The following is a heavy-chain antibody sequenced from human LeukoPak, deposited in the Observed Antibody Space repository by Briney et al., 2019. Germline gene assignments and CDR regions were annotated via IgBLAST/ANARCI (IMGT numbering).Heavy chain of an antibody. CDR2: ISSSSSYI. CDR3: ARDLVSWFAVAGPN. V-gene: IGHV3-21*01. J-gene: IGHJ4*02. D-gene: IGHD6-19*01. Sequence: PGGSLRLSCAASGFTFSSYSMNWVRQAPGKGLEWVSSISSSSSYIYYADSVKGRFTISRDNAKNSLYLQMNSLRAEDTAVYYCARDLVSWFAVAGPNWGQGTLVTVSS. CDR1: GFTFSSYS.